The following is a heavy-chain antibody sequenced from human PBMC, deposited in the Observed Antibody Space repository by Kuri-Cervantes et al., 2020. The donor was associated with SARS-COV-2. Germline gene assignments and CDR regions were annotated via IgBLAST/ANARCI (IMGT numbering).Heavy chain of an antibody. V-gene: IGHV4-61*02. J-gene: IGHJ4*02. CDR2: IYTSGST. D-gene: IGHD4-23*01. CDR1: GGSISSGSYY. CDR3: ARVRAKVGGSVDY. Sequence: SETLSLTCSVSGGSISSGSYYWTWIRQPAGEGLEYIGRIYTSGSTDYNSSLKSRVTISVDTSKNQFSLKLSSVTAADTAVYYCARVRAKVGGSVDYWGQGTLVTVSS.